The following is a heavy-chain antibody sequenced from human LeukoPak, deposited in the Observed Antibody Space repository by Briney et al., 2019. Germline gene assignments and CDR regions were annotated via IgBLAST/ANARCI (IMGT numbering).Heavy chain of an antibody. CDR3: ARGAAVGLHRSDYYFDY. CDR2: IYYSRST. J-gene: IGHJ4*02. D-gene: IGHD4-11*01. Sequence: PSETLSLTCTVSGGSISGDHWNWIRQPPGNGLELIGKIYYSRSTDYNLSLKSRVTISVDTSKNQFSLKLSSVTAADTAVYYCARGAAVGLHRSDYYFDYWGQGTLVTVSS. CDR1: GGSISGDH. V-gene: IGHV4-59*01.